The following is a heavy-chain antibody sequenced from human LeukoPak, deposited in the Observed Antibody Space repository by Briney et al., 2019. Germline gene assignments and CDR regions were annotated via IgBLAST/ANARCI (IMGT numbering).Heavy chain of an antibody. CDR1: GDSVSSNSAV. Sequence: SQTLSLTCAISGDSVSSNSAVWNWIRQSPSRGLEWLGRTYYRSKWYNDYAVSVKSRITIKPDTSKNQYALQLNSATPEDTAVYYCARLGLGGAFDIWGQGTMVTVSS. D-gene: IGHD2-15*01. CDR2: TYYRSKWYN. CDR3: ARLGLGGAFDI. V-gene: IGHV6-1*01. J-gene: IGHJ3*02.